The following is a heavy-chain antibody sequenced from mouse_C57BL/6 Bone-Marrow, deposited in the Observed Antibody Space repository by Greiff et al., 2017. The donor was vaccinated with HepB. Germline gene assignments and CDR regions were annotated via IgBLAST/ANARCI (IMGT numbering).Heavy chain of an antibody. D-gene: IGHD3-1*01. Sequence: EVKLLESGGGLVQPGGSMKLSCAASGFTFSDAWMDWVRQSPEKGLEWVAEIRNKANNHATYYAESVKGRFTISRDDSKSSVYLQMNSLRAEDTGIYYCTRLHLGFFAMVYWGQVTSVTVSS. CDR2: IRNKANNHAT. CDR3: TRLHLGFFAMVY. CDR1: GFTFSDAW. J-gene: IGHJ4*01. V-gene: IGHV6-6*01.